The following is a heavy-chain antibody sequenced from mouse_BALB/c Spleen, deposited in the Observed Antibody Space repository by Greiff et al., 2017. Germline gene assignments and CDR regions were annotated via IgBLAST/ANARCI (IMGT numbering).Heavy chain of an antibody. CDR3: ARWGNWYAMDY. J-gene: IGHJ4*01. CDR1: GYSITSGYY. D-gene: IGHD2-1*01. V-gene: IGHV3-6*02. Sequence: EVQVVESGPGLVKPSQSLSLTCSVTGYSITSGYYWNWIRQFPGNKLEWMGYISYDGSNNYNPSLKNRISITRDTSKNQFFLKLNSVTTEDTATYYCARWGNWYAMDYWGQGTSVTVSS. CDR2: ISYDGSN.